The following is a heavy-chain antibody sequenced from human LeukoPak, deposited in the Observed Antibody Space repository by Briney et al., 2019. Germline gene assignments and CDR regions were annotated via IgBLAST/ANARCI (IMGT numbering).Heavy chain of an antibody. D-gene: IGHD3-22*01. V-gene: IGHV4-61*02. Sequence: SETLSLTCSVSGGSISSGSYYWSWIRQRAGKGLEWIGRIYTSGSTNYNPSLKSRVTMSFDASNNQFSLRLSSVTAADTAVYYCARVTTGGYYNYWGQGTLVTVSS. CDR2: IYTSGST. J-gene: IGHJ4*02. CDR1: GGSISSGSYY. CDR3: ARVTTGGYYNY.